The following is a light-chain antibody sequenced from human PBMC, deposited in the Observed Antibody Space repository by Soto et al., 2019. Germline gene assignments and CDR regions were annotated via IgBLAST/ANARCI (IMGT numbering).Light chain of an antibody. Sequence: EIVMTQSPATLSVSPGERATLSCRASQSVNSNLAWYRQKPGQAPRLLISDASTRATGVPARFSGSGSGTEFTLPISSLQSEDSGIYYCQQYNFWPPLTFGGGTKVEIK. J-gene: IGKJ4*01. CDR3: QQYNFWPPLT. CDR2: DAS. V-gene: IGKV3-15*01. CDR1: QSVNSN.